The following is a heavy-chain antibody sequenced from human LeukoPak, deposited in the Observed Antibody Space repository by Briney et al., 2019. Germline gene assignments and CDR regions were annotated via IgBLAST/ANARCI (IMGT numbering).Heavy chain of an antibody. Sequence: PGGSLKLSFPASGFTFHDHAMSWVRQVPGKGLEWVYALNWNGDNKGYADSVKGRFTISRDNAKKSLYLQMNSLTAEDTAYYYCAREEGPYFDCWGQGTLVTVSS. CDR2: LNWNGDNK. V-gene: IGHV3-20*03. CDR3: AREEGPYFDC. CDR1: GFTFHDHA. J-gene: IGHJ4*02.